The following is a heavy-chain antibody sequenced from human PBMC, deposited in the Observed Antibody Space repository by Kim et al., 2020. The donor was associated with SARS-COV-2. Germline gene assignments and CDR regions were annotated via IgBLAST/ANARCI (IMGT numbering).Heavy chain of an antibody. V-gene: IGHV3-66*01. CDR1: GFTVSSNY. Sequence: GGSLRLSCAASGFTVSSNYMSWVRQAPGKGLEWVSVIYSGGSTYYADSVKGRFTISRDNSKNTLYLQMNSLRAEDTAVYYCASNRYYDFCSGYSDSYYYYSMYVWVQGTTVTASS. CDR2: IYSGGST. CDR3: ASNRYYDFCSGYSDSYYYYSMYV. J-gene: IGHJ6*02. D-gene: IGHD3-3*01.